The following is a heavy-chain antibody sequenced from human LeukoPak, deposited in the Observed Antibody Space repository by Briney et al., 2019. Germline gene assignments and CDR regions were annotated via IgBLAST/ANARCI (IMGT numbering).Heavy chain of an antibody. CDR2: ISGSGGST. CDR3: AKQRGVVPAAPRDY. Sequence: GGSLRLSCTASGFTFGDHAMSWVRQAPGKGLEWVSAISGSGGSTYYADSVKGRFTISRDNSKNTLYLQMNSLRAEDTAVYYCAKQRGVVPAAPRDYWGQGTLVTVSS. J-gene: IGHJ4*02. D-gene: IGHD2-2*01. CDR1: GFTFGDHA. V-gene: IGHV3-23*01.